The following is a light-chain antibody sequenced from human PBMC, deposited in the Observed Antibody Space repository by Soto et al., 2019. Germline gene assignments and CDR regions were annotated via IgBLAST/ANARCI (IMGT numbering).Light chain of an antibody. V-gene: IGLV2-23*02. Sequence: ALTQPASVSGSPGQSITISCTGTSSDVGSYNLVSWYQQHPGKAPKLMIYEVSKRPSGVSNRFSGSKSGNTASLTISGLQAEDEADYYCCSYAGSSTPVVFGGGTKLTVL. CDR2: EVS. CDR1: SSDVGSYNL. J-gene: IGLJ2*01. CDR3: CSYAGSSTPVV.